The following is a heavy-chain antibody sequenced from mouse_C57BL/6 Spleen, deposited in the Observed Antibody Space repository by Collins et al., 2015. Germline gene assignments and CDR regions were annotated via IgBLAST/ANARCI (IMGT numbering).Heavy chain of an antibody. D-gene: IGHD4-1*01. CDR2: INPNNGGT. CDR1: GYTFTDYY. Sequence: EVQLQQSGPELVKPGASVKISCKASGYTFTDYYMNWVKQSHGKSLEWIGDINPNNGGTSYNQKFKGKATLTVDKSSSTAYMELRSLTSEDSAVYYCARVGWDAYFDYWGQGTTLTVSS. CDR3: ARVGWDAYFDY. V-gene: IGHV1-26*01. J-gene: IGHJ2*01.